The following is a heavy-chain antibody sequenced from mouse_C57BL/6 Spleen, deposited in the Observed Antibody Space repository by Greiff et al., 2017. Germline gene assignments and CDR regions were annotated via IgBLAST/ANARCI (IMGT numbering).Heavy chain of an antibody. CDR2: INPNNGGT. V-gene: IGHV1-26*01. CDR1: GYTFTDYY. Sequence: EVQLQQSGPELVKPGASVKISCKASGYTFTDYYMNWVKQSHGKSLEWIGDINPNNGGTGYTPKFQGQATLTVDKSSNTAYMERRSLTSEASEVYSCYPYGRAGDYWGQGTTLTVSS. CDR3: YPYGRAGDY. D-gene: IGHD1-1*01. J-gene: IGHJ2*01.